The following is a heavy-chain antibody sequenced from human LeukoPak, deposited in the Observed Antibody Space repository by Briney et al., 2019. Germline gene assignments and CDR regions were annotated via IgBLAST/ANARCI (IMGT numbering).Heavy chain of an antibody. Sequence: GGSLRLSCAASGFTFSTYSMSWVRQAPGKGLEWISHISAASRGIYYADSVKGRFTISRDNAKNSLYLQMNSLRAEDTAVYYCARDMVRGVISASFDYWGQGTLVTVSS. CDR2: ISAASRGI. CDR3: ARDMVRGVISASFDY. D-gene: IGHD3-10*01. J-gene: IGHJ4*02. V-gene: IGHV3-48*04. CDR1: GFTFSTYS.